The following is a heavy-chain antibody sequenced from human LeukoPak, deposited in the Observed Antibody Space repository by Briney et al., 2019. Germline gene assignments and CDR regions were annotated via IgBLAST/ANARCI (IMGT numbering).Heavy chain of an antibody. Sequence: ASVKVSCKASGGTFSNYAISWVRQAPGQGLEWMGVIIPIFGTANYAQKFQGRVTITTEESTSTAYMELSSLRSDDTAVYYCARDTREIQYYHDTSGDWYFDLWGRGTLVTVSS. V-gene: IGHV1-69*05. CDR2: IIPIFGTA. J-gene: IGHJ2*01. D-gene: IGHD3-22*01. CDR1: GGTFSNYA. CDR3: ARDTREIQYYHDTSGDWYFDL.